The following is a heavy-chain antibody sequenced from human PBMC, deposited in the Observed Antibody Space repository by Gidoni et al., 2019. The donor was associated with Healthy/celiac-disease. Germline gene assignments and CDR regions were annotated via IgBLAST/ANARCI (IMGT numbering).Heavy chain of an antibody. CDR1: GGSSSSYY. CDR2: IYTGGST. Sequence: QVQLQAAGPGLGRPSETLSRTCTVCGGSSSSYYWSRLRQPAGKGLEWIGRIYTGGSTNYNPSLKIRVTMSVDTSKNQFSLHLSSVTAADTAVYYCATSFSGVGATDFDYWGQGTLVTVSS. J-gene: IGHJ4*02. CDR3: ATSFSGVGATDFDY. V-gene: IGHV4-4*07. D-gene: IGHD1-26*01.